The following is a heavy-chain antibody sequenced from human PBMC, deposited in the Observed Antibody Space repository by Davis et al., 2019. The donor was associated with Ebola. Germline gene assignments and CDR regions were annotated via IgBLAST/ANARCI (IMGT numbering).Heavy chain of an antibody. CDR2: ISGSGGST. D-gene: IGHD3-10*01. Sequence: GESLKISCAASGFTFSSYGMHWVRQAPGKGLELVSAISGSGGSTYYADSVKGRFTISRDNSKNTLYLQMNSLRAEDTAVYYCAKGKSYYGSGGFGYWGQGTLVTVSS. CDR3: AKGKSYYGSGGFGY. V-gene: IGHV3-23*01. J-gene: IGHJ4*02. CDR1: GFTFSSYG.